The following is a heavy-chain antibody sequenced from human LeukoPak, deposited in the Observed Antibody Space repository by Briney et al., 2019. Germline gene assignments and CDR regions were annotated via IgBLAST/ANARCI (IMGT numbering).Heavy chain of an antibody. Sequence: GGSLRLSCAASGFTFSSYAMSWVRQAPGKGLEWVAVISYDGSNKYYADSVKGRFTISRDNSKNTLYLQMNSLRAEDTAVYYCARDDRIAASGPLFDYWGQGTLVTVSS. CDR2: ISYDGSNK. CDR1: GFTFSSYA. J-gene: IGHJ4*02. D-gene: IGHD6-25*01. CDR3: ARDDRIAASGPLFDY. V-gene: IGHV3-30-3*01.